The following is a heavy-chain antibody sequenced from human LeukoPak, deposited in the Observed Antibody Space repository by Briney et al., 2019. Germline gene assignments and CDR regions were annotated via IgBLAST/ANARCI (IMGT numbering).Heavy chain of an antibody. V-gene: IGHV3-7*01. CDR1: GFTFRHYW. Sequence: GGSLRLSCAASGFTFRHYWMSWVRQAPGKGLEWVANMNQDGREKYYVDSVKGRFTISRDNAKNSLYLQMNGLRAEDTAVYYCARDDYGPAGYGGQGTLVTVSS. J-gene: IGHJ4*02. D-gene: IGHD4-17*01. CDR2: MNQDGREK. CDR3: ARDDYGPAGY.